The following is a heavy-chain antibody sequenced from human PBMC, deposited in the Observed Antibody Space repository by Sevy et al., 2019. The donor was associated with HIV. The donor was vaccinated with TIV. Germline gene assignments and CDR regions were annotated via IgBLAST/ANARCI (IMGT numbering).Heavy chain of an antibody. CDR1: GITFNSYA. V-gene: IGHV3-30*18. CDR2: ISFDGNNK. J-gene: IGHJ1*01. CDR3: AKDHNLWSEGGFLHH. D-gene: IGHD3-10*01. Sequence: GGSLGLSCAASGITFNSYAIHWVRQTPGKGLEGVGVISFDGNNKYYADSVKGRFTVSRDNSKNTLYAQMNSLRAEDTAVYYCAKDHNLWSEGGFLHHWGQGTLVTVSS.